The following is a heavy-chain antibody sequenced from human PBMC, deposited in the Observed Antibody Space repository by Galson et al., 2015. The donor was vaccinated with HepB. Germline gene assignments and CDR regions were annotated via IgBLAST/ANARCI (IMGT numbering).Heavy chain of an antibody. CDR3: ARDLIAPNRFMITFGGVIPDMDV. Sequence: SVKVSCKASGYTFTSYAMHWVRQAPGQRLEWMGWINAGNGNTKCSQKFQGRVAITRDTSASTAYVELSSLRSEDTAVYYCARDLIAPNRFMITFGGVIPDMDVWGKGTTVTVSS. CDR2: INAGNGNT. CDR1: GYTFTSYA. V-gene: IGHV1-3*01. J-gene: IGHJ6*03. D-gene: IGHD3-16*02.